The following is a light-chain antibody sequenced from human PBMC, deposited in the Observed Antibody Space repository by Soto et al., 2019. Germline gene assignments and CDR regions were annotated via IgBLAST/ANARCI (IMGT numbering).Light chain of an antibody. V-gene: IGKV3-20*01. J-gene: IGKJ5*01. Sequence: IVLTQCPGTLCLCPGAGSTISCRAIQSVSSSYLAWYQQKPGQAPRLLIYGASSRATGIPDRFSGSGSGTDFTLTISRLEPEDFAVYYCQQYGSSPPITFGQGTRLENK. CDR2: GAS. CDR3: QQYGSSPPIT. CDR1: QSVSSSY.